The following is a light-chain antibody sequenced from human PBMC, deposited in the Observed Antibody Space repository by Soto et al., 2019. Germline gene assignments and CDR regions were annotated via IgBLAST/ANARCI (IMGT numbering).Light chain of an antibody. Sequence: QSALTQPASVSGSPGQSITISCTGTSSDVGGYNFVSWYQQHPGKAPKLIIYDVSHRPSGVSNRFSGSKSGNTASLTISGLQAEDEADYYCNSYTSSSARVFGGGTKVTVL. V-gene: IGLV2-14*03. CDR1: SSDVGGYNF. J-gene: IGLJ3*02. CDR2: DVS. CDR3: NSYTSSSARV.